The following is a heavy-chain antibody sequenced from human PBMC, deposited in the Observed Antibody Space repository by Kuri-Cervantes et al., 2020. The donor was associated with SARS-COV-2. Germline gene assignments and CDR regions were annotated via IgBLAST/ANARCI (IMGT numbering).Heavy chain of an antibody. J-gene: IGHJ4*02. CDR2: IYTSGST. V-gene: IGHV4-4*07. CDR1: GGSISSYY. Sequence: SETLSLTCTVSGGSISSYYWSWIRQPAGKGLEWIGRIYTSGSTNYNPSLKSRVTMSVDTSKNQFSLKLSSVTAADTAVYYCARGVIQVLRYFDWLFGPLPFDYWGQGTLVTVSS. CDR3: ARGVIQVLRYFDWLFGPLPFDY. D-gene: IGHD3-9*01.